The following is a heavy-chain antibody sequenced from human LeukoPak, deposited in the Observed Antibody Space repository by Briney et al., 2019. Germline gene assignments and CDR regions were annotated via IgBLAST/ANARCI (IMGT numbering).Heavy chain of an antibody. J-gene: IGHJ6*02. V-gene: IGHV1-46*01. CDR3: ARSQWLVRPYYGMDV. CDR2: INPLRGIT. CDR1: GYTFTDYY. D-gene: IGHD6-19*01. Sequence: ASVKVSCKASGYTFTDYYVHWVRQAPGLGLEWMGIINPLRGITIYAQKFQGRVTMTRDTSTSTVYMELSSLRSEDTAVYYCARSQWLVRPYYGMDVWGQGTTVTVSS.